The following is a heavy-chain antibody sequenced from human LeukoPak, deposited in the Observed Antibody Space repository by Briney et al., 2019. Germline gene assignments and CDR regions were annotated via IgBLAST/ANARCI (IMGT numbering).Heavy chain of an antibody. CDR1: GYTFTSYD. J-gene: IGHJ6*02. D-gene: IGHD6-13*01. V-gene: IGHV1-8*01. CDR2: MNPNSGNT. Sequence: GASVKVSCKASGYTFTSYDINWVRQATGQGLEWMGWMNPNSGNTGYAQKFQGRVTMIRNTSISTAYMELSSLRSEDTAVYYCATGLSKYSSSWYGHYYYYGMDVWGQGTTVTVSS. CDR3: ATGLSKYSSSWYGHYYYYGMDV.